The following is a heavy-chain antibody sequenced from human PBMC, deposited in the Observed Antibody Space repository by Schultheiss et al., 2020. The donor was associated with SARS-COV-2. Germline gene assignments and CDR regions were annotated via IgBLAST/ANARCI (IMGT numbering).Heavy chain of an antibody. J-gene: IGHJ4*02. V-gene: IGHV4-34*01. CDR3: ARGLVAVAGRRAPFDY. CDR2: NNHSGST. Sequence: SETLSLTCAVYGGSFSGYYWSWIRQPPGKGLEWIGENNHSGSTNYNPSLKSRVTISVDTSKNQFSLKLSSVTAADTAVYYCARGLVAVAGRRAPFDYWGQGTLVTVSS. D-gene: IGHD6-19*01. CDR1: GGSFSGYY.